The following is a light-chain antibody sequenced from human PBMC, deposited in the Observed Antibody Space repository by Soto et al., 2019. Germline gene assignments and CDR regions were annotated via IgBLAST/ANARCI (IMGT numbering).Light chain of an antibody. CDR3: QHYANSRWT. V-gene: IGKV3-20*01. CDR2: GAF. J-gene: IGKJ1*01. Sequence: IVLTQSPGTLSLSPGERATLSCRATQSVSSTSLDWYQQKPGQAPRLLIYGAFNRATGIPDSFSGSASGTDFTLTITGLEAEDFAVYYCQHYANSRWTFGQGTTVEI. CDR1: QSVSSTS.